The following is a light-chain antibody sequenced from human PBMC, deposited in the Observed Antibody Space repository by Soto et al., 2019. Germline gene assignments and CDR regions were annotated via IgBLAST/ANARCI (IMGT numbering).Light chain of an antibody. CDR3: PSYTPTGALV. Sequence: QSVLTQPASVSGSPGQSITVSCTGTNTDVGGYNYVSWYQHRPGKAPRLMIYEVRNRLSGVSNRFSGYKSGNTASLTISGLQSEDEADYYCPSYTPTGALVFGSGTQLTVL. CDR1: NTDVGGYNY. V-gene: IGLV2-14*01. CDR2: EVR. J-gene: IGLJ6*01.